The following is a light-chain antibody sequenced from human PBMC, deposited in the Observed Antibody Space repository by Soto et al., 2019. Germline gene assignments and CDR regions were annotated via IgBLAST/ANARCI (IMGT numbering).Light chain of an antibody. CDR1: QNIYTW. Sequence: DDQVTQSASTLSASVGDRVTITCRASQNIYTWLAWYQQKPGIAPKLLIYDASTLESGVPSRFSGSGSETEFTLTISRLQPDDFATYFCHSRAFGQGTRLEI. V-gene: IGKV1-5*01. J-gene: IGKJ5*01. CDR3: HSRA. CDR2: DAS.